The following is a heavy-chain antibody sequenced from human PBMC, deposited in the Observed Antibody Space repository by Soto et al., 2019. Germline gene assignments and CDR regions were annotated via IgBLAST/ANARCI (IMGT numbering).Heavy chain of an antibody. CDR3: ARVGYIAADPTPFDY. D-gene: IGHD6-13*01. J-gene: IGHJ4*02. V-gene: IGHV4-31*03. Sequence: SETLSRTCTVSGGSISSGGYYWSWIRQHPGKGLEWIGYIYYSGSTYYNPSLKSRVTISVDTSKNQFSLKLSSVTAADAAVYYCARVGYIAADPTPFDYWGQGTQVTVSS. CDR2: IYYSGST. CDR1: GGSISSGGYY.